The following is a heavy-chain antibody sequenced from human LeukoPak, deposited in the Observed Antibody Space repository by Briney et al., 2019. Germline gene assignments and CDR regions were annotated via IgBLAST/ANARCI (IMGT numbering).Heavy chain of an antibody. CDR1: GFTFSSYA. J-gene: IGHJ3*02. Sequence: QPGESLSLTCAASGFTFSSYAMSWVRQAPGKGLEWVSAISSSGGSTYYADSVKGRSTLSRDNSKNTQYLQMNSLRAEGTAVYYCAKDPYGDYPDAFDIWGQGTMVTVSS. D-gene: IGHD4-17*01. V-gene: IGHV3-23*01. CDR2: ISSSGGST. CDR3: AKDPYGDYPDAFDI.